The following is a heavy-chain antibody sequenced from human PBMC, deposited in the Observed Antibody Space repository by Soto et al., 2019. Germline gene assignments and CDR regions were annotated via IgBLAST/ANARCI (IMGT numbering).Heavy chain of an antibody. Sequence: GASVKVSCKASGYTFTSYAMHWVRQAPGQRPEWMGWINAGNGNTKYSQKFQERVTITRDMSTSTAYMELSSLRSEDTAVYYCAAFSARLGYDYWGQGTLVTVSS. D-gene: IGHD6-19*01. CDR2: INAGNGNT. CDR1: GYTFTSYA. V-gene: IGHV1-3*01. CDR3: AAFSARLGYDY. J-gene: IGHJ4*02.